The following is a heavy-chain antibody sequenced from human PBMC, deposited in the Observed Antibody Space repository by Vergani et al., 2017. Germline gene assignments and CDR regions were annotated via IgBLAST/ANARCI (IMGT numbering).Heavy chain of an antibody. CDR1: GFSFTTYA. CDR2: INTNGDYT. V-gene: IGHV3-23*01. CDR3: AKNPGISTTRHYYAMDV. J-gene: IGHJ6*02. Sequence: EVQLLESGGDLVQPGGSLRLSCAASGFSFTTYAMSWVRQAPGKGLEWVSTINTNGDYTRYGDSVKGRFTISRDNSKRTLYLQMNSLRAEDTAIYYCAKNPGISTTRHYYAMDVWGQGTTVTVSS. D-gene: IGHD1-1*01.